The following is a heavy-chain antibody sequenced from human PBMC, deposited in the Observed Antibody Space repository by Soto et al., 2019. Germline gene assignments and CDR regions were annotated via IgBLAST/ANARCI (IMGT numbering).Heavy chain of an antibody. D-gene: IGHD3-10*01. J-gene: IGHJ6*02. V-gene: IGHV4-30-4*01. CDR2: IYYSGST. Sequence: PSETLSLTCTVSGGSISSGDYYWSWIRQPPGKGLEWIGYIYYSGSTYYNPSLKSRVTISVDTSKNQFSLKLSSVTAADTAVYYCARVFVSGSGSYYDYYYGMDVWGQGTTVTVSS. CDR1: GGSISSGDYY. CDR3: ARVFVSGSGSYYDYYYGMDV.